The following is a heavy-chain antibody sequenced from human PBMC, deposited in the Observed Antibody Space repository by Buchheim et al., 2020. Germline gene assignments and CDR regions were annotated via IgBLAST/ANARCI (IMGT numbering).Heavy chain of an antibody. D-gene: IGHD2-2*01. J-gene: IGHJ4*02. CDR2: ISGSGGST. CDR3: AKDKKYASGYFFDL. Sequence: EVQLLESGGGLVQPGGSLRLSCAASGFSLRTYCMSWVRQAPGRGLEWISGISGSGGSTFYPDSMKGRFTVSRDESRNTLFLQIDSVRGDDTAVYYCAKDKKYASGYFFDLWGQG. V-gene: IGHV3-23*01. CDR1: GFSLRTYC.